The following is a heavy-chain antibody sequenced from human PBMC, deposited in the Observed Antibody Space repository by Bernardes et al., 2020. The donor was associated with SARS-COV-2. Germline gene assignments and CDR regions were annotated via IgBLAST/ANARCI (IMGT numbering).Heavy chain of an antibody. CDR3: AKDLSIVATIGNDAFDI. CDR1: GFTFDDYA. Sequence: GGSLRLSGAASGFTFDDYAMHWVRQAPGKGLEWVSGISWNSGSIGYADSVKGRFTISRDNAKNSLYLQMNSLRAEDTALYYCAKDLSIVATIGNDAFDIWGQGTMVTVSS. V-gene: IGHV3-9*01. J-gene: IGHJ3*02. CDR2: ISWNSGSI. D-gene: IGHD5-12*01.